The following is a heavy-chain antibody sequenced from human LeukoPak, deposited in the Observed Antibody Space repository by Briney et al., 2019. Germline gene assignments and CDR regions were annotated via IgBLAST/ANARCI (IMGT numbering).Heavy chain of an antibody. CDR2: ISYDGSNK. V-gene: IGHV3-30-3*01. Sequence: PGGSLRLSCAASGFTFSSYAMHWVRQAPGKGLEWVAVISYDGSNKYYADSVKGRFTISRDNSKNTLYLQMNSLRAEDTAVYYCARDRYYYDSSGYSNYYYYGMDVWGQGTTVTVSS. CDR1: GFTFSSYA. CDR3: ARDRYYYDSSGYSNYYYYGMDV. D-gene: IGHD3-22*01. J-gene: IGHJ6*02.